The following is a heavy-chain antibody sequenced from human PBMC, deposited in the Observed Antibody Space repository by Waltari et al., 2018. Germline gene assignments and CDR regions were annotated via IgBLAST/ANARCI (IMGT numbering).Heavy chain of an antibody. V-gene: IGHV3-23*01. CDR1: GFTFSRYA. J-gene: IGHJ6*02. CDR2: LSGSGGST. D-gene: IGHD2-2*03. CDR3: AKASSIGYCSSTSCPDYYYYYGMDV. Sequence: EVQLLESGGGLVQPGGSLRLSCAASGFTFSRYAMSWVRQAPGKGPEWVLALSGSGGSTYYADSVKGRFTISRDNSKNTLYLQMNSLRAEDTAVYYCAKASSIGYCSSTSCPDYYYYYGMDVWGQGTTVTVSS.